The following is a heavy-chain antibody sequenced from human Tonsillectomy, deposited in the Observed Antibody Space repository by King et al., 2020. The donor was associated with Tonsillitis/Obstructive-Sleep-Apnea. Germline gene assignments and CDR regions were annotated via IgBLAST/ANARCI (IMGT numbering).Heavy chain of an antibody. CDR1: VFSLSNARMG. Sequence: TLKESGPVLVKPTDTLTLTCTVSVFSLSNARMGVSWICQPPVKALEWLAHIFSNDVKSCITSLKSRLTISNDTSKSQVVLTMTNIDPVDTATYYCTRILCIAARPDGGYFDYWGQGTLVTVSS. J-gene: IGHJ4*02. D-gene: IGHD6-6*01. V-gene: IGHV2-26*01. CDR2: IFSNDVK. CDR3: TRILCIAARPDGGYFDY.